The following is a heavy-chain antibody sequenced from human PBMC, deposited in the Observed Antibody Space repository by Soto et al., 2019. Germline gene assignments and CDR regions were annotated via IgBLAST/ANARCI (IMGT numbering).Heavy chain of an antibody. CDR2: ISAYNDNA. V-gene: IGHV1-18*01. CDR3: AREYCDSNSCYGPDY. CDR1: GYTFTSYG. D-gene: IGHD2-2*01. Sequence: ASVKVSCKASGYTFTSYGISWVRQAPGQGLEWMGWISAYNDNAKYAQKIQGRVTMTTDTSTSTSYMELRSLRSDDTAVYYCAREYCDSNSCYGPDYWGQGTRVTVSS. J-gene: IGHJ4*02.